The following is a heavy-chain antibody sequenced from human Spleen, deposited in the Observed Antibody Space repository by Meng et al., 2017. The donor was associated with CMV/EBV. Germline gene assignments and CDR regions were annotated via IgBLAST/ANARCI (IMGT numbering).Heavy chain of an antibody. J-gene: IGHJ4*02. V-gene: IGHV3-30*18. Sequence: GGSLRLSCAASGFSFSSSVMHWVRQAPGKGLEWVAAISHDGDDKFYADSVKGRFTISRDNSKNTLYLQMNSLRAEDTAVYYCAKPSSGIAVAGTPLPRNWGQGTLVTVSS. CDR2: ISHDGDDK. D-gene: IGHD6-19*01. CDR1: GFSFSSSV. CDR3: AKPSSGIAVAGTPLPRN.